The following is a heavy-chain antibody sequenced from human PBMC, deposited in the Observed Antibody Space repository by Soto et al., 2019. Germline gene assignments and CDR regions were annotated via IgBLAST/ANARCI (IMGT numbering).Heavy chain of an antibody. CDR3: ARRRRLRYFDWTPD. CDR1: GGSFSGYY. CDR2: INHSGST. D-gene: IGHD3-9*01. J-gene: IGHJ4*02. Sequence: PSETLSLTCAVYGGSFSGYYWSWIRQPPGKGLEWIGEINHSGSTNYNPSLKSRVTISVDTSKNQFSLKLSSVTAADTAVYYCARRRRLRYFDWTPDWGQGTLVT. V-gene: IGHV4-34*01.